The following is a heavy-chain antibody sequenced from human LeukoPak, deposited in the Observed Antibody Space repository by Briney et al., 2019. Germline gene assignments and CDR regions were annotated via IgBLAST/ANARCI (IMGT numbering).Heavy chain of an antibody. V-gene: IGHV3-20*04. CDR2: LNWNGGST. CDR3: ARDGPSIAARGSFDY. Sequence: PGGSLRLSCAPSGFTFDDYGMSWVRQAPGKGLEWVSGLNWNGGSTGYADSVKGRFTISRDNAHNFLYLQMNSLRAEDTAFYFCARDGPSIAARGSFDYWGQGTLVTVPS. D-gene: IGHD6-6*01. CDR1: GFTFDDYG. J-gene: IGHJ4*02.